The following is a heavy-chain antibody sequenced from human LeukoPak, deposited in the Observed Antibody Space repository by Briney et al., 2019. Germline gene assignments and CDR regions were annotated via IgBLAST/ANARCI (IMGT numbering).Heavy chain of an antibody. V-gene: IGHV4-39*01. CDR1: GGSISSSSYY. Sequence: SETLSLTCTVSGGSISSSSYYWGWIRQPPGKGLEWIGSIYYSGDTYYNPSLKSRRVTISVDTSKNQFSLRLSSVTAAVTAVYYCARHQWHYYYYMGVWGKGSTVTVSS. CDR3: ARHQWHYYYYMGV. J-gene: IGHJ6*03. CDR2: IYYSGDT. D-gene: IGHD6-19*01.